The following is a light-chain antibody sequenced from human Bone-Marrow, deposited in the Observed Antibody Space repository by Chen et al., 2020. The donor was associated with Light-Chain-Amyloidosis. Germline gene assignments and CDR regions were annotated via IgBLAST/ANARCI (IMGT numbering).Light chain of an antibody. CDR3: QHCGHSPKT. J-gene: IGKJ1*01. Sequence: IVLTQSPGTLSLSPGERATLSCRTSQSISASYLAWYQHKPGQAPRLLMYDASTRATGIPDRFSGSGSGTDFTLSISRLEHEDFAVYYCQHCGHSPKTFGQGTKVEIK. CDR1: QSISASY. V-gene: IGKV3-20*01. CDR2: DAS.